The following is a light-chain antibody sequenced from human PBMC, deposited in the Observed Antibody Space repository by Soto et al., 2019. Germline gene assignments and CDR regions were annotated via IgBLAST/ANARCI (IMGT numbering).Light chain of an antibody. CDR3: QSYDSSLRGVV. Sequence: QSVLTQPPSVSGAPGQRVTISCTGSSSNIGAGYDVHWYQQLPGTAPKLLIYGNSNRPSGVPDRFSGSKSATSASLAITGLQAEDEADYYGQSYDSSLRGVVFGGGTQPTVL. CDR2: GNS. CDR1: SSNIGAGYD. V-gene: IGLV1-40*01. J-gene: IGLJ2*01.